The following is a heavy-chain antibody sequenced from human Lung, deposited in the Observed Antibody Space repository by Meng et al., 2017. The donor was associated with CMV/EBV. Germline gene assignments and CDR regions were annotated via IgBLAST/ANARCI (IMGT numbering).Heavy chain of an antibody. CDR1: GFTFSSYA. CDR3: AKDRTLMVYAILGVYFDY. J-gene: IGHJ4*02. D-gene: IGHD2-8*01. V-gene: IGHV3-23*01. CDR2: ISGSGGST. Sequence: GESLKISCAASGFTFSSYAMSWVRQAPGKGLEWVSAISGSGGSTYYADSVKGRFTISRDNSKNTLYLQMNSLRAEDTAVYYCAKDRTLMVYAILGVYFDYWGQGTLVTVSS.